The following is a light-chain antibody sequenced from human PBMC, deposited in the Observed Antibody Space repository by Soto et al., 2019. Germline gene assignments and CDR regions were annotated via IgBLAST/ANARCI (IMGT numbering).Light chain of an antibody. CDR1: QSFTSS. Sequence: EILLTQSPSTLSASIGDRVTISCRASQSFTSSLAWYQQKPGKAPRLLIYDASNMAIGVPARFSGSGSGTEFTLTISSLQPDDFATYYCQKYNSYPLTFGGGTKVDI. CDR3: QKYNSYPLT. V-gene: IGKV1-5*01. CDR2: DAS. J-gene: IGKJ4*01.